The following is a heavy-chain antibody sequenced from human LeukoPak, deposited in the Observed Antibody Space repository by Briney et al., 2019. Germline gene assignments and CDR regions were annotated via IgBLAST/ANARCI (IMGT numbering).Heavy chain of an antibody. V-gene: IGHV3-30*03. J-gene: IGHJ6*02. CDR1: GFTFNMYG. CDR2: ISFDGSNI. D-gene: IGHD2-21*01. CDR3: ARYCGGDCYGMDV. Sequence: GGSLRLSCAASGFTFNMYGMHWVRQAPGKGLEWMAVISFDGSNIYYADSVKGRFTISRDNSKNTLFLQMNSLRLEDTAVYYCARYCGGDCYGMDVWGQGTTVTVSS.